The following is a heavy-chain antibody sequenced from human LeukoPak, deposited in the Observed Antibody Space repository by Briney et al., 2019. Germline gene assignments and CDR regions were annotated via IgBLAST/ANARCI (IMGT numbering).Heavy chain of an antibody. CDR3: ARDYYDSSGYPMGYFDY. D-gene: IGHD3-22*01. Sequence: PGGSLRLSCAASGFTFSSYWMSWVRQAPGKGLEWVANIKQDGSEKYYVDSVKGRFTISRDNAKNSLYLQMNSLRAEDTAVYYCARDYYDSSGYPMGYFDYWGQGTLVTVSS. CDR1: GFTFSSYW. CDR2: IKQDGSEK. J-gene: IGHJ4*02. V-gene: IGHV3-7*04.